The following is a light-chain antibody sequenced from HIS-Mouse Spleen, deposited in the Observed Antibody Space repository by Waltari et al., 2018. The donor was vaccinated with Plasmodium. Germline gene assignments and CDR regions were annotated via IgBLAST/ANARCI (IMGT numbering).Light chain of an antibody. CDR2: DHS. J-gene: IGLJ3*02. V-gene: IGLV3-21*03. CDR1: NIGSKS. Sequence: SYVLTQPPSVSVAPGKTARITWGGNNIGSKSVHWYKQKPGQAPVLVVYDHSDRPSGIPERFSGSNSGNTATLTISRVEAGDEADYYCQVWDSSSDHRVFGGGTKLTVL. CDR3: QVWDSSSDHRV.